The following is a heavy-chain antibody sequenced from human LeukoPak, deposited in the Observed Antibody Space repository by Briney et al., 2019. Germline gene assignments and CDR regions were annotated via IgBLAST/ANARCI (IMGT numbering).Heavy chain of an antibody. CDR2: NSDSGNT. CDR1: GGSISSYY. Sequence: SETLSLTCTVSGGSISSYYWTWIRQPPGKGLEWIGYNSDSGNTNYNPSLKSRVTISVDTSKNQFSLKLRSVTAADTAVYYCARENYYRSGSPFDYWGQGILVTVSS. D-gene: IGHD3-10*01. CDR3: ARENYYRSGSPFDY. J-gene: IGHJ4*02. V-gene: IGHV4-59*01.